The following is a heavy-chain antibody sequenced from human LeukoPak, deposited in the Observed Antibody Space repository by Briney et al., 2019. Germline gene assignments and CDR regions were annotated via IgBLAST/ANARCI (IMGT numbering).Heavy chain of an antibody. D-gene: IGHD3-22*01. CDR3: ARGHYYDSSGYYSSGSLGAFDI. V-gene: IGHV4-4*07. J-gene: IGHJ3*02. Sequence: SETLSLTCTVSGGSISSYYWSWIRQPAGKGLEWIGRIYTSGSTNYNPSLKSRVTMSVDTSKNQFSLKLSSVTAADTAVYYCARGHYYDSSGYYSSGSLGAFDIWGQGTMVTVSS. CDR2: IYTSGST. CDR1: GGSISSYY.